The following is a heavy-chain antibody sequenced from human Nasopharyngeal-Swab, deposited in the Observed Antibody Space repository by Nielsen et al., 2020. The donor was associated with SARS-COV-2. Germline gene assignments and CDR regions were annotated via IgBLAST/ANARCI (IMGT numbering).Heavy chain of an antibody. V-gene: IGHV4-59*08. J-gene: IGHJ1*01. CDR2: IYYSGSI. D-gene: IGHD6-19*01. Sequence: SETLSLTCTVSGGSISSYYWSWIRQPPGKGLEWIGYIYYSGSINYNPSLRSRVTISVDTSKNQFSLKLSSVTAADTAVYYCARQRDSSGWYGGHFQHWGQGTLVIVSS. CDR3: ARQRDSSGWYGGHFQH. CDR1: GGSISSYY.